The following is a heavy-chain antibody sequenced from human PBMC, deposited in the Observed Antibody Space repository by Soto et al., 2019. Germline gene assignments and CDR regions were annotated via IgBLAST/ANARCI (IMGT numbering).Heavy chain of an antibody. D-gene: IGHD1-26*01. CDR2: IFPLDSET. V-gene: IGHV5-51*01. CDR3: AAGYSTALDAFDI. CDR1: GYNFDNYW. Sequence: PGESLKISCKGSGYNFDNYWIGWVRQMPGKGLEWMGMIFPLDSETKNNPSLQGQITMSVDKSDSSAYLQWRSLKASDTAMYYCAAGYSTALDAFDIWGQGTMVTV. J-gene: IGHJ3*02.